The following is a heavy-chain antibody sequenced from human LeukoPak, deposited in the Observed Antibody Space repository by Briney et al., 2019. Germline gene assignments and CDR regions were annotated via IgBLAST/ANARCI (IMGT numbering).Heavy chain of an antibody. Sequence: SETLSLTCAVYGGSFSGYYWSWIRQPPGKGLEWIGEINHSGSTNYNPSLKSRVTISVDTSKNQFSLKLSSVTAADTAVYYCARSGYPDSVIDYWGQGTLVTVSS. J-gene: IGHJ4*02. D-gene: IGHD3-22*01. CDR1: GGSFSGYY. CDR3: ARSGYPDSVIDY. V-gene: IGHV4-34*01. CDR2: INHSGST.